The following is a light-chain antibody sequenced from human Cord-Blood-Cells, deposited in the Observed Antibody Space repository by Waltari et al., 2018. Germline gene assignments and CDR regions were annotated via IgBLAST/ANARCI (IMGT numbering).Light chain of an antibody. CDR1: SGSIARNY. V-gene: IGLV6-57*02. CDR2: EDN. CDR3: QSYDSSTHVV. Sequence: NFMLTQPHSVSESPGKTVTISCTGSSGSIARNYGQWSQQRPGSAPTTVIYEDNQRPSGVPDRFSGSIDSSSNSASLTISGLKTEDEADYYCQSYDSSTHVVFGGGTKLTVL. J-gene: IGLJ2*01.